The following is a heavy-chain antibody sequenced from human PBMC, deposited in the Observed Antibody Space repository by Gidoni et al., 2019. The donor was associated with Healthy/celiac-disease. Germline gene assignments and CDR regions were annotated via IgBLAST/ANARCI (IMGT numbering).Heavy chain of an antibody. J-gene: IGHJ6*02. CDR3: AREGSSSWYGGDYYGMDV. Sequence: QVQLQESGPGLVKPSETLSLTCTVSGGSISSYYWSWIRQPPGKGLEWIGYIYYSGSTNYNPSLKSRDTISVDTSKNQFSLKLSSVTAADTAVYYCAREGSSSWYGGDYYGMDVWGQGTTVTVSS. D-gene: IGHD6-13*01. V-gene: IGHV4-59*01. CDR1: GGSISSYY. CDR2: IYYSGST.